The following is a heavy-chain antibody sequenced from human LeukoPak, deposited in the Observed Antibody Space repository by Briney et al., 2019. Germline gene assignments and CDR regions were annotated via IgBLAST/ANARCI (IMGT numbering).Heavy chain of an antibody. J-gene: IGHJ5*02. CDR1: GYTFTSYG. D-gene: IGHD3-22*01. V-gene: IGHV1-18*01. CDR2: ISAYNGNT. Sequence: ASVKVSCKASGYTFTSYGISWVRQAPGQGLEWMGWISAYNGNTNYAQKLQGRVTMTTDTSTSTAYMELGSLRSDDTAVYYCARRTYYYDSSGPNWFDPWGQGTLVTVSS. CDR3: ARRTYYYDSSGPNWFDP.